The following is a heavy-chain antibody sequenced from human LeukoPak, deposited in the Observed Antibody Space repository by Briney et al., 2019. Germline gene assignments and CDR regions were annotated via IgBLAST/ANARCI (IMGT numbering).Heavy chain of an antibody. D-gene: IGHD6-19*01. Sequence: PGGSLRLSCAASGFTFSSYGMHWVRQAPGKGLEWVAVISYDGSNKYYADSVKGRFTISRDNSKNTLYLQMNSLGAEDTAVYYCAKAGVAATGGEYFQHWGQGTLVTVSS. CDR3: AKAGVAATGGEYFQH. CDR1: GFTFSSYG. CDR2: ISYDGSNK. J-gene: IGHJ1*01. V-gene: IGHV3-30*18.